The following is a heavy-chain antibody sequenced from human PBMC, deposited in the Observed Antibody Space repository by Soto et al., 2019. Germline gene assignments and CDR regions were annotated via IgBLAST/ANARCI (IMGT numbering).Heavy chain of an antibody. CDR2: INHSGST. CDR1: GGSFSGYY. V-gene: IGHV4-34*01. D-gene: IGHD3-9*01. CDR3: ARGPNYDILTGPTFDY. Sequence: SETLSLTCAVYGGSFSGYYWSWIREPPGKGLEWIGEINHSGSTNYNPSLKSRVTISVDTSKNQFSLKLSSVTAADTAVYYCARGPNYDILTGPTFDYWGQGTLVTVSS. J-gene: IGHJ4*02.